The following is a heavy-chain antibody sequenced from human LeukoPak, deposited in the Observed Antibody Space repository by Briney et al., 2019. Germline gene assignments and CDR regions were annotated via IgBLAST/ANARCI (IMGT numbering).Heavy chain of an antibody. D-gene: IGHD4-11*01. CDR2: IYYSGNT. V-gene: IGHV4-38-2*01. CDR1: GYSITNGYY. CDR3: ARRYSNYFFDY. Sequence: SETLSLTCGVSGYSITNGYYWAWIRQPPGKGLEWIGNIYYSGNTYYNPSLKSRVTISVDTSKSQFSLMLSSVTAADTAVYYCARRYSNYFFDYWGQGTLVTVSS. J-gene: IGHJ4*02.